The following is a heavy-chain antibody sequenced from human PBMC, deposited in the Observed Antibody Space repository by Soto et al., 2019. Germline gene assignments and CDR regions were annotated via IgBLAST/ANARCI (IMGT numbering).Heavy chain of an antibody. Sequence: GGSLRLSCTASGFTFGDYAMSWFRQAPGKGLEWVGFIRSKAYGGTTEYAASVKGRFTISRDDSKSIAYLQMNSLKTEDTAVYYCTRGITMVRGVSYYMDVWGKGTTVTVSS. V-gene: IGHV3-49*03. J-gene: IGHJ6*03. CDR2: IRSKAYGGTT. CDR1: GFTFGDYA. CDR3: TRGITMVRGVSYYMDV. D-gene: IGHD3-10*01.